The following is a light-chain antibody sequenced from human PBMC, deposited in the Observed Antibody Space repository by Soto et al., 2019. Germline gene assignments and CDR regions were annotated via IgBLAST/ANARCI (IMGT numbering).Light chain of an antibody. J-gene: IGKJ2*01. V-gene: IGKV1-5*01. CDR2: DVF. Sequence: DIQMTQSPSSLSSSVGDRVTISCRASQSVTYWLAWYQQKPGRAPKLLIYDVFNLQSGVPSRFSGSGSGTDFTLTIRGLQADDSAYYYRQIYLSFSFTFGQGTKLEIK. CDR1: QSVTYW. CDR3: QIYLSFSFT.